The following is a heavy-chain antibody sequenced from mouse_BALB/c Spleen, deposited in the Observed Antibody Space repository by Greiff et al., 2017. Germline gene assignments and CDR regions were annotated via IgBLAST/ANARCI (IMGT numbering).Heavy chain of an antibody. D-gene: IGHD1-1*01. Sequence: EVQLQQSGPELVKPGASVKISCKTSGYTFTEYTMHWVKQSHGKSLEWIGGINPNNGGTSYNQKFKGKATLTVDKSSSTAFMHLNSLTSEDSAVYYCARRRGNYYGSSSYYAMDYWGQGTSVTVSS. V-gene: IGHV1S135*01. J-gene: IGHJ4*01. CDR1: GYTFTEYT. CDR2: INPNNGGT. CDR3: ARRRGNYYGSSSYYAMDY.